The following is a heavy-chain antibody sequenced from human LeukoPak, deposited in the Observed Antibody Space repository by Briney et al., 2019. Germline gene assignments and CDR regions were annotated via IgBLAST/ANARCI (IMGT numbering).Heavy chain of an antibody. J-gene: IGHJ4*02. Sequence: SETLSLTCTVSGGSISNGDYYCSWIRQPPGKGLEWIGYIYYSGSTNYNPSLKSRVTISVDTSKNQFSLKLSSVTAADTAVYYCARGGVEDTAMVTVDYWGQGTLVTVSS. CDR1: GGSISNGDYY. CDR2: IYYSGST. V-gene: IGHV4-61*08. CDR3: ARGGVEDTAMVTVDY. D-gene: IGHD5-18*01.